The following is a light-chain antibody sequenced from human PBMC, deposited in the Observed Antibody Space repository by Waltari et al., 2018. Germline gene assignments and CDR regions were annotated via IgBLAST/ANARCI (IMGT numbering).Light chain of an antibody. J-gene: IGLJ3*02. CDR1: SSDVGGYNY. CDR3: CSYAGSRWV. Sequence: QSALTQPRSVSGSPGQSVTISCTGTSSDVGGYNYVSWFQQHPGKAPKLMIDDVTKRPSGVPDRFSGSKSGNTASLTISGLQAEDEADYYCCSYAGSRWVFGGGTKLTFL. V-gene: IGLV2-11*01. CDR2: DVT.